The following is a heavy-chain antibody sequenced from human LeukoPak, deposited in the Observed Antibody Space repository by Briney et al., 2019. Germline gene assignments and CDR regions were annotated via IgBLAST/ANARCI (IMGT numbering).Heavy chain of an antibody. V-gene: IGHV3-23*01. Sequence: GGSLRPSCAPSGFTFSSYAMSWVRKAAGKGLELVSVFSGNGGSTYYADSVTCRVNTSRDNSKNKLYLQMDSLRAEETAEDYCAECGGRIQLCSSPLDSGGQGTLLTVYS. CDR3: AECGGRIQLCSSPLDS. D-gene: IGHD5-18*01. J-gene: IGHJ4*02. CDR1: GFTFSSYA. CDR2: FSGNGGST.